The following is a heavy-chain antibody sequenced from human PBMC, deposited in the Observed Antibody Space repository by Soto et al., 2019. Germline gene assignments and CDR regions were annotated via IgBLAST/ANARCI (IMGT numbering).Heavy chain of an antibody. CDR2: ISGSGGST. CDR1: GFTFSSYA. D-gene: IGHD5-18*01. V-gene: IGHV3-23*01. Sequence: PGGSLRLSCAASGFTFSSYAMSWVRQAPGKGLEWVSAISGSGGSTYYADSVKGRFTISRDNSKNTLYLQMNSLRAEDTAVYYCAKDSPTRISYGYYYGMDVWGQGTTVTVSS. J-gene: IGHJ6*02. CDR3: AKDSPTRISYGYYYGMDV.